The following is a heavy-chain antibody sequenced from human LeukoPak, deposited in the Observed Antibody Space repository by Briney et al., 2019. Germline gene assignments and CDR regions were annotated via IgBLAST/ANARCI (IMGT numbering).Heavy chain of an antibody. V-gene: IGHV4-59*01. CDR1: GGSISSFY. CDR3: ARGYSGSYGRFDY. D-gene: IGHD1-26*01. Sequence: SETLSLTCTVSGGSISSFYWVWIRQPPGKGLEWIGYIYYSGNTNYNPSPKNRVTITVNTSKNQFSLKLSSVTAADTAVYYWARGYSGSYGRFDYWGQGTLATVSS. CDR2: IYYSGNT. J-gene: IGHJ4*02.